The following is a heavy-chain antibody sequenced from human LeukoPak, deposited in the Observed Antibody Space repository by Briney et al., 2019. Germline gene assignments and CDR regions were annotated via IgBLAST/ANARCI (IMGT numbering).Heavy chain of an antibody. V-gene: IGHV4-59*01. CDR1: GGSISSYY. CDR3: ARDGYDSSGYHYYYMDV. J-gene: IGHJ6*03. D-gene: IGHD3-22*01. CDR2: IYYSGST. Sequence: SETLSLTCTVSGGSISSYYWSWIRQPPGKGLEWIGYIYYSGSTNYNPSLKSRVTISVDTSKNQFSLKLSSVTAADTAVYYCARDGYDSSGYHYYYMDVWGKGTTVTVSS.